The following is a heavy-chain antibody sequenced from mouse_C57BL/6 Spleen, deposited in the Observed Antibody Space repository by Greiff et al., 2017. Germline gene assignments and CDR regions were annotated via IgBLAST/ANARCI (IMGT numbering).Heavy chain of an antibody. V-gene: IGHV1-62-2*01. CDR2: FYPGSGSI. CDR3: YRREDCDGSYAGMDY. CDR1: GYTFTGYT. D-gene: IGHD1-1*02. Sequence: VQRVESGAELVKPGASVKLSCKASGYTFTGYTMHWVKQRSGQGLEWIGWFYPGSGSINYNEKFKDKATLTADKSSSTVYMELSRLTSEDSAVYVFYRREDCDGSYAGMDYWGQGTSVTVSA. J-gene: IGHJ4*01.